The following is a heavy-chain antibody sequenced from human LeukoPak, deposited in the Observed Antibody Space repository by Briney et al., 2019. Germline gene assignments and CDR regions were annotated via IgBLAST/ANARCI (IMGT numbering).Heavy chain of an antibody. V-gene: IGHV4-31*03. CDR3: ARDRAGYDRRFDP. CDR1: GGSISSGGYY. J-gene: IGHJ5*02. D-gene: IGHD3-3*01. Sequence: SETLSLTCTVSGGSISSGGYYWSWIRQHPGKGLEWIGYIYYSGSTYYNPSLKSRVTISVDTSKDQFSLKLSSVTAADTAVYYCARDRAGYDRRFDPWGQGTLVTVSS. CDR2: IYYSGST.